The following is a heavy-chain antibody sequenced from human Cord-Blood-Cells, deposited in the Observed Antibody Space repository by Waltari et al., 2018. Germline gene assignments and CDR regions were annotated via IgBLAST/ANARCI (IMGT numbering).Heavy chain of an antibody. CDR3: ARDYDFWSGYDDY. Sequence: EVQLVESGGGLVQPGGSLRLSCAASGFTFSSYWMSWVRQAPGKWLEWVANIKQDGSEKYYVDSVKGRFTISRDNAKNSLYLQMNSLRAEDTAVYYCARDYDFWSGYDDYWGQGTLVTVSS. CDR1: GFTFSSYW. V-gene: IGHV3-7*01. J-gene: IGHJ4*02. D-gene: IGHD3-3*01. CDR2: IKQDGSEK.